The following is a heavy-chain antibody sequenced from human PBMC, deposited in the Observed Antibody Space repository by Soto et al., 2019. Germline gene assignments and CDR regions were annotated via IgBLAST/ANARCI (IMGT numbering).Heavy chain of an antibody. J-gene: IGHJ6*02. CDR3: ARVAIAVAGLHQNYYYYGMDV. Sequence: GASVKVSCKASGYTFTGYYMHWVRQAPGQGLERMGWINPNSGGTNYAQKFQGWVTMTRDTSISTAYMELSRLRSDDTAVYYFARVAIAVAGLHQNYYYYGMDVWGQGTTVTVSS. V-gene: IGHV1-2*04. CDR1: GYTFTGYY. CDR2: INPNSGGT. D-gene: IGHD6-19*01.